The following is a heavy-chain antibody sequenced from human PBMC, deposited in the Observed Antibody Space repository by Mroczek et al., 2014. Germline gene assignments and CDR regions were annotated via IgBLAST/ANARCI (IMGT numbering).Heavy chain of an antibody. CDR1: GGSFSGYY. CDR2: INHSGST. CDR3: ARAARDGLRFLEWPLVGEYFDY. D-gene: IGHD3-3*01. V-gene: IGHV4-34*01. J-gene: IGHJ4*02. Sequence: QVQLQQWGAGLLKPSETLSLTCAVYGGSFSGYYWSWIRQPPGKGLEWIGEINHSGSTNYNPSLKSRVTISVDTSKNQFSLKLSSVTAADTAVYYCARAARDGLRFLEWPLVGEYFDYWGQGTLVTVSS.